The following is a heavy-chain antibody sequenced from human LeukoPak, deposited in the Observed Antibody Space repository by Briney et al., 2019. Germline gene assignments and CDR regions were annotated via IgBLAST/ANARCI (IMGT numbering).Heavy chain of an antibody. Sequence: GGSLRLSCAASGFTFSSYAMSWVRQAPGKGLEWVSTISGSGGSTYYADSVKGRFTISRDNSKNTLYLQMNSLRAEDTAIYYCAKCERLWWYDSWGQGTLVTVSS. V-gene: IGHV3-23*01. J-gene: IGHJ4*02. CDR1: GFTFSSYA. D-gene: IGHD4-23*01. CDR2: ISGSGGST. CDR3: AKCERLWWYDS.